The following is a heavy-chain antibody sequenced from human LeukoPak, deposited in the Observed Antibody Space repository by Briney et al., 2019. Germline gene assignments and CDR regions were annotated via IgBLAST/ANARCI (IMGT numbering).Heavy chain of an antibody. D-gene: IGHD7-27*01. V-gene: IGHV3-20*04. CDR1: GFTFDDHG. CDR2: INWNGGST. J-gene: IGHJ3*02. Sequence: PGGSLRLSCVASGFTFDDHGMSWVRQVPGKGLEWVSGINWNGGSTGYADSVKGRFTISRDNAKNSLYLQMSSLRAEDTAVYYCARDVKRNDLGGDIWGQGTMVTVSS. CDR3: ARDVKRNDLGGDI.